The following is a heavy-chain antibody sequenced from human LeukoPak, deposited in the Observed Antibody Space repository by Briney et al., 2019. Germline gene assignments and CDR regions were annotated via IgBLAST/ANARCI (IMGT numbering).Heavy chain of an antibody. V-gene: IGHV4-4*02. CDR2: IYHGGNT. J-gene: IGHJ4*02. Sequence: GGLRLSCVASGFTVSSNYMSWVRQPPGKGLEWIGEIYHGGNTHYNPSLQSRVAISVEKSKNQFSLKLRSVTAADTAMYYCARIYCRSTSCYYLDYWGQGTLVTVSS. CDR1: GFTVSSNY. D-gene: IGHD2-2*01. CDR3: ARIYCRSTSCYYLDY.